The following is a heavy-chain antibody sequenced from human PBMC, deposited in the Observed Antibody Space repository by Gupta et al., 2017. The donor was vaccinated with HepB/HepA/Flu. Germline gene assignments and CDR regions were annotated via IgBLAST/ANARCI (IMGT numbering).Heavy chain of an antibody. CDR1: GGSLSGYY. CDR3: ARHGGFNFAD. CDR2: IHHSGPT. V-gene: IGHV4-34*01. J-gene: IGHJ4*02. D-gene: IGHD5-24*01. Sequence: QVQLQQWGTGLLKPSETLSLTCAVYGGSLSGYYWSWIRQPPGKVLEWLGEIHHSGPTKYNPSLKSRVTISAVTSKNQFSLKLNSVTAADTAIYYCARHGGFNFADWGQGTLVTVSS.